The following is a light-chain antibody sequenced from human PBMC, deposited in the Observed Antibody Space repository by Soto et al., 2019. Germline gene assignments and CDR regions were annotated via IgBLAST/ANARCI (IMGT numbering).Light chain of an antibody. V-gene: IGLV2-14*01. Sequence: QSVLAQPASVSGSPGQSITISCTGTSSDVGGFDYVSWYQQYPGKAPRLIINEVNHRPLGVSDRFSGSKSGNTASLTISRLLPEDEADYYCGSYTTTTTQVFGGGTKVTVL. J-gene: IGLJ3*02. CDR3: GSYTTTTTQV. CDR2: EVN. CDR1: SSDVGGFDY.